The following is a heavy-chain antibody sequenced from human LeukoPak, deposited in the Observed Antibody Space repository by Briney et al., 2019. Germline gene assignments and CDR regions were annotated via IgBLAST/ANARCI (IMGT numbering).Heavy chain of an antibody. V-gene: IGHV4-39*01. J-gene: IGHJ4*02. Sequence: PSETLSLTCTVSGGSIRSSYYYWGWIRQPPGKGLEWIGSIYDSGSTYYNPSLKSRVTISVDTSKNQFSLKLSSVTAADTAVYYCARVVDDYYDSSGYLQPFDYWGQGTLVTVSS. CDR2: IYDSGST. CDR3: ARVVDDYYDSSGYLQPFDY. CDR1: GGSIRSSYYY. D-gene: IGHD3-22*01.